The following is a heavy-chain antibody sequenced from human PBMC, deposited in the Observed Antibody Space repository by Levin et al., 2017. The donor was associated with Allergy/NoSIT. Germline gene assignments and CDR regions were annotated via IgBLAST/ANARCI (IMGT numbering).Heavy chain of an antibody. J-gene: IGHJ4*02. CDR1: GFSFSSFW. Sequence: ETLSLTCAASGFSFSSFWMHWVRQAPGKGLVWVSRIDSDGTGTGYADSVKGRFTISRDNAKNTLYLQMNSLRAEDTAVYYCAKVGPYSGYESNFDYWGQGSLVTVSS. D-gene: IGHD5-12*01. CDR3: AKVGPYSGYESNFDY. V-gene: IGHV3-74*01. CDR2: IDSDGTGT.